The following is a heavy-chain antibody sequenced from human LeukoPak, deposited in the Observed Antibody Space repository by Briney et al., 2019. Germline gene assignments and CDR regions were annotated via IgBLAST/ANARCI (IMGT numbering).Heavy chain of an antibody. Sequence: ASVKVSCKASGYTFTGYYVHWVRQAPGQGLEWMGWMNPKSGGTNYAQKFQGRVTMTRDTSISTAYMELSRLRSDDTAVYYCAREEPGYCSSTSCYRPYSSSWYKRGEVDYWGQGTLVTVSS. CDR3: AREEPGYCSSTSCYRPYSSSWYKRGEVDY. CDR2: MNPKSGGT. D-gene: IGHD2-2*01. J-gene: IGHJ4*02. V-gene: IGHV1-2*02. CDR1: GYTFTGYY.